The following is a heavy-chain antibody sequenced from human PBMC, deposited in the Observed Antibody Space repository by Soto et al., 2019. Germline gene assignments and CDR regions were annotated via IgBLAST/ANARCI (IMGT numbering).Heavy chain of an antibody. CDR2: ISSSSSYI. V-gene: IGHV3-21*01. CDR1: GFTFSSYS. Sequence: EVQLVESGGGLVKPGGSLRLSCAASGFTFSSYSMNWVRQAPGKGLEWVSSISSSSSYIYYADSVKGRFTISRDNAKNSLYLQMNSLRAEDTAVYYCAREPTIFGPSYGMDVWGQGTTVTVSS. CDR3: AREPTIFGPSYGMDV. J-gene: IGHJ6*02. D-gene: IGHD3-3*01.